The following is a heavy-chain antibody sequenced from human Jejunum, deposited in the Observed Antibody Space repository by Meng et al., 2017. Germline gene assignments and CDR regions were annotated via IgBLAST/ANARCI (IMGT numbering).Heavy chain of an antibody. D-gene: IGHD3-22*01. CDR3: ARGPYYYDSDGYYYGLDY. CDR1: GASISDYF. CDR2: ISKIGVI. V-gene: IGHV4-59*01. J-gene: IGHJ4*02. Sequence: SETLSLTCTVSGASISDYFWTWIRQPPGEGLEWIGYISKIGVINYSPSLESRVTISVDTSNNQLSLRLRSVTAADTAVYYCARGPYYYDSDGYYYGLDYWGQGTLVTVSS.